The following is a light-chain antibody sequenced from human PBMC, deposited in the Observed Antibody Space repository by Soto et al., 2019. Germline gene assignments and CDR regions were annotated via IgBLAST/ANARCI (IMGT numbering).Light chain of an antibody. CDR2: GAS. CDR3: QQYGSSTFT. V-gene: IGKV3-20*01. CDR1: QSVTTSY. J-gene: IGKJ3*01. Sequence: EIVLTQSPGTLSLSPGERLTLSCRASQSVTTSYVAWYQHKPGQAPRLLIYGASTKATGTPDRFNGSGSGTDFTLTISRLEPEDFAVYYCQQYGSSTFTFGPGTKVDFK.